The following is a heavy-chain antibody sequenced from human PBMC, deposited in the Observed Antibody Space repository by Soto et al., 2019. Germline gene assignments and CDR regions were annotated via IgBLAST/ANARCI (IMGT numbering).Heavy chain of an antibody. CDR2: IWYDGSNK. D-gene: IGHD4-17*01. CDR3: ARVRRDYGDFDY. CDR1: GFTFSSYG. Sequence: GGSLRLSCAASGFTFSSYGMHWVRQAPGKGLEWVAVIWYDGSNKYYADSVKGRFTISRDNSKNTLYLQMNSLRAEDTAVYYCARVRRDYGDFDYWGQGXLVTVYS. V-gene: IGHV3-33*01. J-gene: IGHJ4*02.